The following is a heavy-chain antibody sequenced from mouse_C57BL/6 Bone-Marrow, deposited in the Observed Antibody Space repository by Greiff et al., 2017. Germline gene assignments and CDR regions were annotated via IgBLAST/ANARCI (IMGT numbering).Heavy chain of an antibody. Sequence: QVQLQQSGAELARPGASVKMSCKASGYTFTSYTMHWVKQRPGQGLEWIGYINPSSGYTKYNQKFKDKATLTADKSSSTAYMQLSSLTSEDSAVYYCARRSWDRYYFGYWGQGTTLTVSS. J-gene: IGHJ2*01. CDR3: ARRSWDRYYFGY. CDR1: GYTFTSYT. V-gene: IGHV1-4*01. D-gene: IGHD3-3*01. CDR2: INPSSGYT.